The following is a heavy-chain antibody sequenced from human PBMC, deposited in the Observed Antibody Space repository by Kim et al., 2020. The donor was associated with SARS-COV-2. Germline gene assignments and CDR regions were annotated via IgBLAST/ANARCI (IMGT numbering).Heavy chain of an antibody. CDR2: IYYSGST. Sequence: SETLSLTCTVSGGSISSGDYYWSWIRQPPGKGLEWIGYIYYSGSTYYNPSLKSRVTISVDTSKNQFSLKLSSVTAADTAVYYCARVSTSVTTFYWGQGTLVTVSS. CDR1: GGSISSGDYY. CDR3: ARVSTSVTTFY. J-gene: IGHJ4*02. V-gene: IGHV4-30-4*01. D-gene: IGHD4-17*01.